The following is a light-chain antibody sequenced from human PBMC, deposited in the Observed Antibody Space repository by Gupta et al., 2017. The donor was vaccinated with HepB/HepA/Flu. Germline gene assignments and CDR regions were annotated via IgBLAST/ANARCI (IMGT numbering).Light chain of an antibody. Sequence: EIVVTQSPGTLSLSPGERATLSCRASQSVGSFSLAWYQQKPGQAPRLLIYGGSNRATGIPDRFSGSGSGTDFTLTSTRREHEDFAVYYWQQDSSSYIFGQGTKVEIK. V-gene: IGKV3-20*01. CDR3: QQDSSSYI. CDR2: GGS. CDR1: QSVGSFS. J-gene: IGKJ2*01.